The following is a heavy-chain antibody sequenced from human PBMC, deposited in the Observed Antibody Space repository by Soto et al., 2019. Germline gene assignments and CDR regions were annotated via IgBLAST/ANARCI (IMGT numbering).Heavy chain of an antibody. CDR3: ARETYSGYDGYFDY. CDR1: GFTFSSYA. Sequence: GGSLRLSCAASGFTFSSYAMHWVRQAPGKGLEWVAVISYDGSNKYYADSVKGRFTISRDNSKNTLYLQMNSLRAEDTAVYYCARETYSGYDGYFDYWGQGT. CDR2: ISYDGSNK. V-gene: IGHV3-30-3*01. J-gene: IGHJ4*02. D-gene: IGHD5-12*01.